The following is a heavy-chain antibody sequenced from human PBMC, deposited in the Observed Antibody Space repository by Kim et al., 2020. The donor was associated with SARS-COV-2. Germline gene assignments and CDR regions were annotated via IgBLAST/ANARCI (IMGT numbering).Heavy chain of an antibody. Sequence: SETLSLTCAVSGGSISSSNWWSWVRQPPGKGLEWIGEIYHSGSTNYNPSLKSRVTISVDKSKNQFSLKLSSVTAADTAVYYCARATYYGSGSYYNRATLFDYWGQGTLVTVSS. CDR2: IYHSGST. V-gene: IGHV4-4*02. CDR3: ARATYYGSGSYYNRATLFDY. D-gene: IGHD3-10*01. CDR1: GGSISSSNW. J-gene: IGHJ4*02.